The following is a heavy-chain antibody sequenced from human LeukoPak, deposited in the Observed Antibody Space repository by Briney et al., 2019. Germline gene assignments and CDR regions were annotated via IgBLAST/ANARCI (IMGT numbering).Heavy chain of an antibody. CDR1: GFTFDDYA. CDR2: ISWNSGSI. V-gene: IGHV3-9*01. D-gene: IGHD6-6*01. CDR3: AKDSLEYSSSSPFDY. Sequence: PGGSLRLSCAASGFTFDDYAMHWVRQAPGKGLEWVSGISWNSGSISYADSVKGRFTISRDNAKNSLYLQMNSLRAEDTALYYCAKDSLEYSSSSPFDYWGQGTLVTVSS. J-gene: IGHJ4*02.